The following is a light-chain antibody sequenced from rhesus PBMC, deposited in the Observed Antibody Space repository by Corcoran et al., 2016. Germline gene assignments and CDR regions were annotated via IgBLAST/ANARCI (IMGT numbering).Light chain of an antibody. J-gene: IGKJ1*01. V-gene: IGKV4-1*01. Sequence: DIVMTQSPDSLAVSLGERVTINCKSSQSILYMSNNQNYLAWNQQKPGQAPKLLIYWASTRESGVPNRFSGSGSGTDFTLTISGLQAEDVAVYYCQQYYSTLWTFGQGTKVEIK. CDR1: QSILYMSNNQNY. CDR3: QQYYSTLWT. CDR2: WAS.